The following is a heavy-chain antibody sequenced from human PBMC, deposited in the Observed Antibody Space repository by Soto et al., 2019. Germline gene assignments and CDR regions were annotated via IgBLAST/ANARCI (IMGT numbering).Heavy chain of an antibody. CDR1: GGSISSYY. J-gene: IGHJ4*02. CDR3: AREGPTRDYVDY. Sequence: SETLSLTCTVSGGSISSYYWSWIRQPPGKGLEWIGYIYYCGSTNYNPSLKSRVTISVDTSKNQFSLKLSSVTAADTAVYYCAREGPTRDYVDYWGQGTLVTVSS. V-gene: IGHV4-59*01. CDR2: IYYCGST.